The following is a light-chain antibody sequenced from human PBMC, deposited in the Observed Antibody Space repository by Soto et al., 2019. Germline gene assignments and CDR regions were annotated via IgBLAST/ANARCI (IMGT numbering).Light chain of an antibody. CDR3: MQALQTPRT. CDR2: LGS. J-gene: IGKJ3*01. Sequence: DIVMTQSPLSLTVTPGEPASISCRSSQSLLHSDGYSLLDWYLQKPGQSPQLLIYLGSTRAPGVTDRFSGSGSGTNFILKITRVEAEDFGVYYCMQALQTPRTFGPGTKVDIK. CDR1: QSLLHSDGYSL. V-gene: IGKV2-28*01.